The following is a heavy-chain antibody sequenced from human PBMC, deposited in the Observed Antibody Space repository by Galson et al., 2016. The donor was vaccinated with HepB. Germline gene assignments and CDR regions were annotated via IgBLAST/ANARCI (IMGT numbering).Heavy chain of an antibody. CDR2: ISYSGTT. D-gene: IGHD1-1*01. V-gene: IGHV4-39*01. J-gene: IGHJ4*02. CDR1: GGSLNRNDYY. Sequence: SETLSLTCTVSGGSLNRNDYYWVWVRQPPGKGLEWIGSISYSGTTYYRSSLGSRVSLSLDPSKNQFSLNVSSVTAADTAVFYCAGLSTSDVFGNLFERWGQGTLVTVSS. CDR3: AGLSTSDVFGNLFER.